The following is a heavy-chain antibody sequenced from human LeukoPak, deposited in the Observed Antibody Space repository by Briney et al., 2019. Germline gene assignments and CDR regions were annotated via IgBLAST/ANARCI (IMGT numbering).Heavy chain of an antibody. CDR1: GFTFSSYA. CDR2: ISGSGGST. Sequence: PGGSLRFSCAASGFTFSSYAMTWVRQAPGKGLEWVSGISGSGGSTYYVDSVEGRFTISRDNSMNTLYLQMNSLRAEDTAVYYCAKPPEYCRSTNCPTDYWGQGTLVTVSS. V-gene: IGHV3-23*01. CDR3: AKPPEYCRSTNCPTDY. J-gene: IGHJ4*02. D-gene: IGHD2-2*01.